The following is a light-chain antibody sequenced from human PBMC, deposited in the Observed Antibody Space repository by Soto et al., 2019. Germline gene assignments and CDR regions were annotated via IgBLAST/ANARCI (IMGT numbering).Light chain of an antibody. CDR1: QSISSW. V-gene: IGKV1-5*01. CDR2: DAS. J-gene: IGKJ1*01. Sequence: IQMTQSPFTLSASVGDRVTITCRASQSISSWLAWYQQKPGKAPKLLIYDASSLESGVPSRFSGSGSGTEFTLTISSLQPDDFATYYCQQYNSYSPAFGQGTKVDIK. CDR3: QQYNSYSPA.